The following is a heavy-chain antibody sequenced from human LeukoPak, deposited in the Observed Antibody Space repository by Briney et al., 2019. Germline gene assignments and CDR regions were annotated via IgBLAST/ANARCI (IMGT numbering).Heavy chain of an antibody. V-gene: IGHV4-59*12. D-gene: IGHD1-26*01. CDR3: ARASGSYLD. CDR2: AYYSGST. CDR1: GGSISSYS. Sequence: SETLSLTCTVSGGSISSYSWSWIRQPPGKGLEWIGYAYYSGSTTYNPSLKSRVTISVDTSKNQFSLKLSSVTAADTAVYYCARASGSYLDWGQGTLVTVSS. J-gene: IGHJ4*02.